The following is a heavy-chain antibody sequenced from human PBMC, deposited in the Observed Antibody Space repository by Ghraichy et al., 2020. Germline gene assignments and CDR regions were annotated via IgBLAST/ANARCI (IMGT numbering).Heavy chain of an antibody. Sequence: SLNISCTVSGGSISSGGYYWSWIRQHPGKGLEWIGYIYYSGSTYYNPSLKSRVTISVDTSKNQFSLKLSSVTAADTAVYYCARSTSGYDFDYWGQGTLVTVSS. V-gene: IGHV4-31*03. CDR2: IYYSGST. D-gene: IGHD5-12*01. J-gene: IGHJ4*02. CDR1: GGSISSGGYY. CDR3: ARSTSGYDFDY.